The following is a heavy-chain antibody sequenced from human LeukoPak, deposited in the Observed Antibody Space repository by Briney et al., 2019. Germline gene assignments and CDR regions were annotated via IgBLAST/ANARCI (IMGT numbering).Heavy chain of an antibody. J-gene: IGHJ5*02. Sequence: PSQTLSLTSTVSGGSISSGGYYWSWIRQHPGKGLEWIGYIYYSGNTFHNPSLKSRVTISLDTSKNQFSLKLSSVTAADTAVYYCARAHFYDSSGYGHWFDPWGQGTLVTVSS. CDR1: GGSISSGGYY. CDR2: IYYSGNT. V-gene: IGHV4-31*03. CDR3: ARAHFYDSSGYGHWFDP. D-gene: IGHD3-22*01.